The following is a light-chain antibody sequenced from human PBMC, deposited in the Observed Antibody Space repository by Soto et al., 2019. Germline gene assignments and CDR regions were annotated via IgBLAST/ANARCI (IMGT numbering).Light chain of an antibody. J-gene: IGKJ5*01. CDR1: QSVSSN. Sequence: EIVMTQSPATLSVSPGQRATLSCRASQSVSSNLAWYQQKPGQAPRLLIYGASSRATGIPVRFSGSGSGTEFTLTISSLQPEDFATYYCQQLNSYPITFGQGTRLEIK. V-gene: IGKV3-15*01. CDR2: GAS. CDR3: QQLNSYPIT.